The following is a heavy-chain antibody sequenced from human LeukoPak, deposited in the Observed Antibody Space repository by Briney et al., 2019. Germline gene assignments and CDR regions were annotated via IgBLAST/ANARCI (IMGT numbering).Heavy chain of an antibody. Sequence: GGSLRLSCAASGFTFSSYGMHWVRQAPGKGLEWVAVIWYGGSNKYYADSVKGRFTISRDNSKNTLYLQMNSLRAEDTAVYCCAKPGRGSSSWTSAAYYYFDYWGQGTQVTVSS. CDR3: AKPGRGSSSWTSAAYYYFDY. D-gene: IGHD6-13*01. CDR1: GFTFSSYG. V-gene: IGHV3-30*02. CDR2: IWYGGSNK. J-gene: IGHJ4*02.